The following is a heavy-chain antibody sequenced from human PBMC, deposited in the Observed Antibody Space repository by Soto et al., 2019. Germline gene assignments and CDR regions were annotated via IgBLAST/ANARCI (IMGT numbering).Heavy chain of an antibody. Sequence: PGGSLRLSCSTSGFPFSTCSMHWVRQAPGKGLEYVSGIGINGGTSYYADSLKGRFTISRDNSKNTLYLQMTSLRAEDSATYYCVKTTYFYDSGGFYPDSWGQGTLVTVSS. CDR3: VKTTYFYDSGGFYPDS. D-gene: IGHD3-22*01. J-gene: IGHJ4*02. CDR1: GFPFSTCS. CDR2: IGINGGTS. V-gene: IGHV3-64D*06.